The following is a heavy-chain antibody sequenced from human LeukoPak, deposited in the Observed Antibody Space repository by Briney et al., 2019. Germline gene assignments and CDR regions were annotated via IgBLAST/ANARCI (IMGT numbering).Heavy chain of an antibody. CDR1: GFTFSSYA. CDR2: ISGSGGST. CDR3: AKAEVGATIPNRFDP. J-gene: IGHJ5*02. V-gene: IGHV3-23*01. D-gene: IGHD1-26*01. Sequence: GGSLRLSCAASGFTFSSYAMSWVRQAPGKGLEWVSAISGSGGSTYYADSVKGRFTISRDNSKNTLYLQMNSLRAEDTAVFYCAKAEVGATIPNRFDPWGQGTLVTVSS.